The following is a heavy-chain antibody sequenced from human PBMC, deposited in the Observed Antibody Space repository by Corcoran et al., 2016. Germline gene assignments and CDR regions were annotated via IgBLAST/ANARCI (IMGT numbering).Heavy chain of an antibody. J-gene: IGHJ3*02. CDR2: INPSGGST. V-gene: IGHV1-46*01. CDR1: GYTFTSYY. Sequence: QVQLVQSGAEVKKPGASVKVSCKASGYTFTSYYMHWVRQAPGQGLEWMGIINPSGGSTSYAQKFQGRVTMTRDTSTSTVYMELSSLRSEDTAVYYCARDLEPYYDIWTGYLAPSNGAFDIWGKGTMVTVSS. CDR3: ARDLEPYYDIWTGYLAPSNGAFDI. D-gene: IGHD3-9*01.